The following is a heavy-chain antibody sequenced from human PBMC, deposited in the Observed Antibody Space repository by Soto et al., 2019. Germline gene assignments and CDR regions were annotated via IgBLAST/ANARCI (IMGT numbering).Heavy chain of an antibody. CDR2: IYYSGST. D-gene: IGHD3-22*01. CDR1: GGSISSYY. J-gene: IGHJ4*02. V-gene: IGHV4-59*01. Sequence: PSETLSLTCTVSGGSISSYYWSWIRQPPGKGLEWIGYIYYSGSTNYNPSLKSRVTISVDTSKNQFSLKLSSVTAADTAVYYCARGDDSSVEPYLDYWDQETLETVFS. CDR3: ARGDDSSVEPYLDY.